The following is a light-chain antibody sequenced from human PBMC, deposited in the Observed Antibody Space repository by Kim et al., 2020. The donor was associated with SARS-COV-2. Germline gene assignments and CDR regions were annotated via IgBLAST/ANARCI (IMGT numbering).Light chain of an antibody. CDR3: SAWDSSISAWV. Sequence: TATLTSTGNSHNVGDQGAAWLQQHQGHPPQLLSHRNNNRPSGISERLSASRSGDTASLTITGLQPEDEADYYCSAWDSSISAWVFGGGTQLTVL. CDR1: SHNVGDQG. V-gene: IGLV10-54*01. CDR2: RNN. J-gene: IGLJ3*02.